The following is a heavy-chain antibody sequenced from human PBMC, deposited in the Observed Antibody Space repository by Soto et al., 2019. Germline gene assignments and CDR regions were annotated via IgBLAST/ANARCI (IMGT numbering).Heavy chain of an antibody. Sequence: QVQLVQSGAEVRQPASSVKVSCKTSGGTFSSYAISWVRQAPGQGLEWMGGIVPIVDTSTYAQKFQGRVTITAAESTSTVYMELSSLRSDATAVYYCVRVVAIPGSPDNWGQGTLVTVSS. V-gene: IGHV1-69*12. CDR2: IVPIVDTS. J-gene: IGHJ4*02. D-gene: IGHD2-15*01. CDR3: VRVVAIPGSPDN. CDR1: GGTFSSYA.